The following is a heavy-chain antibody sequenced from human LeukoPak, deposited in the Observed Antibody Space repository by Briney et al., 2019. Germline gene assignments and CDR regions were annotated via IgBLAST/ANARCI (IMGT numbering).Heavy chain of an antibody. CDR3: ARGILWFGELDY. D-gene: IGHD3-10*01. CDR1: GFTFSSYD. Sequence: GGSLRLSCAASGFTFSSYDMHWVRQATGKGLEWVSAIGTAGDTYYPGSVKGRFTISRENAKNSLYLQMNGLRAGDTAVYYCARGILWFGELDYWGQGTLVTVSS. V-gene: IGHV3-13*01. CDR2: IGTAGDT. J-gene: IGHJ4*02.